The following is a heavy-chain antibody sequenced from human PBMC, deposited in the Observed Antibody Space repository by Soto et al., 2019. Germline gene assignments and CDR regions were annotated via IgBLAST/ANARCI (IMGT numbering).Heavy chain of an antibody. CDR3: ARTGFSSSRPFDY. Sequence: QVQLQESGPGLVKPSQTLSLTCTVSGGSISSGGYYWSWIRQHPGKGLEWIGYIYYSGSTYYNPSLKSRVTISVDASKNQFSLKLSSVTAADTAVYYCARTGFSSSRPFDYWGQGTLVTVSS. V-gene: IGHV4-31*03. D-gene: IGHD6-6*01. CDR1: GGSISSGGYY. CDR2: IYYSGST. J-gene: IGHJ4*02.